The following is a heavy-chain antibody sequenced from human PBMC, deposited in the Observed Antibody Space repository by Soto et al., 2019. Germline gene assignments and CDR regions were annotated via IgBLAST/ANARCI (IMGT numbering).Heavy chain of an antibody. Sequence: EVQLVESGGGLVQPGGSLRLSCAASGFTFSSYDMHWVRQATGKGLEWVSAIGTAGDTYYPGSVKGRFTISRENAKNSLYLQMNSLRAEDTAVYYCARAPSSGYYYAGLYGMDVWGQGTTVTVSS. D-gene: IGHD3-22*01. CDR2: IGTAGDT. CDR3: ARAPSSGYYYAGLYGMDV. J-gene: IGHJ6*02. V-gene: IGHV3-13*01. CDR1: GFTFSSYD.